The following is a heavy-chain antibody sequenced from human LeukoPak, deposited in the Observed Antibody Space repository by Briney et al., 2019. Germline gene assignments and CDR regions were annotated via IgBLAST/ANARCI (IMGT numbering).Heavy chain of an antibody. Sequence: PGGSLRLSCAASGFTFSSYSMNWVRQAPGKGLEWVSYISSSSSTIYYADSVKGRFTISRDNAKNSLYLQMNSLRAEDTAVYYCARGVRQQLPFLAFDYWGQGTLVTVPS. CDR1: GFTFSSYS. V-gene: IGHV3-48*01. D-gene: IGHD6-13*01. J-gene: IGHJ4*02. CDR3: ARGVRQQLPFLAFDY. CDR2: ISSSSSTI.